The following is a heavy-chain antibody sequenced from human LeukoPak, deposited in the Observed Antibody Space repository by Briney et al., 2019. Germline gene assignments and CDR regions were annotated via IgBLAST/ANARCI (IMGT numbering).Heavy chain of an antibody. D-gene: IGHD3-22*01. J-gene: IGHJ6*02. Sequence: PGGSLRLSCTASGFTFGDYAMSWFRQAPGKGLEWVGFIRSKAYGGTTEYAASVKGRFTISRDDSKSIAYLQMNSLKTEDTAVYYCSRFDLDYDGSRYASDGLDVWGQGTTVIVSS. CDR1: GFTFGDYA. V-gene: IGHV3-49*03. CDR3: SRFDLDYDGSRYASDGLDV. CDR2: IRSKAYGGTT.